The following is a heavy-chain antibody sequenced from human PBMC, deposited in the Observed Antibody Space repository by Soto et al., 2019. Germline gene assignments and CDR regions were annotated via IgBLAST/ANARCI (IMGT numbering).Heavy chain of an antibody. V-gene: IGHV4-39*07. CDR1: GSAISIGTDY. Sequence: PSETLSPTYSISGSAISIGTDYWGWIRQPPGKGLEWIGNIHYSGSTYYNPSLKSRVTISVDTSKNQFSLKLSSVTAADTAVYYCARGSVVAATLFDYWGQG. CDR2: IHYSGST. J-gene: IGHJ4*02. CDR3: ARGSVVAATLFDY. D-gene: IGHD2-15*01.